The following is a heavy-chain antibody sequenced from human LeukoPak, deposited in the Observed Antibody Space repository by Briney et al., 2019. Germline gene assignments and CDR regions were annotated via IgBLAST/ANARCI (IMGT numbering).Heavy chain of an antibody. J-gene: IGHJ6*02. CDR3: ARAIVVVPAAIPYYGMDV. CDR2: IIPIFGKA. V-gene: IGHV1-69*04. Sequence: SSVKVSCKASGCTFSSYAISWLRQAPGQGLEWMGRIIPIFGKANYAQKFQGRVTITADKSTSTAYMELSSLRSEDTAVYYCARAIVVVPAAIPYYGMDVWGQGTTVTVSS. D-gene: IGHD2-2*01. CDR1: GCTFSSYA.